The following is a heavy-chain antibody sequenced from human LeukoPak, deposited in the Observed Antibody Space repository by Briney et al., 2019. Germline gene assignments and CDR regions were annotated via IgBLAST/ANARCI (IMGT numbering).Heavy chain of an antibody. V-gene: IGHV4-38-2*02. CDR2: IYHSGST. D-gene: IGHD3-3*02. J-gene: IGHJ4*02. Sequence: SETLSLTCTVSGYSISSGYYWGWIRQPPGKGLEWIGSIYHSGSTYYNPSLKSRVTISVDTSKNQFSLKLSSVTAADTAVYYCARDTVLAASFDYWGQGTLVTVSS. CDR3: ARDTVLAASFDY. CDR1: GYSISSGYY.